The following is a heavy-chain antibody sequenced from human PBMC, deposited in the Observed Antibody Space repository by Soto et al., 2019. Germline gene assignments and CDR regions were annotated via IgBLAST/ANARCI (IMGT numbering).Heavy chain of an antibody. CDR1: GFTFSSYG. Sequence: GGSLRLSCAASGFTFSSYGMHWVRQAPGKGLEWVAVISYDGSNKYYADSVKGRFTISRDNSKNTLYLQMNSLRAEDTAVYYCAKDTLGGAYDFWHGGQGTLVTVSS. J-gene: IGHJ4*02. CDR3: AKDTLGGAYDFWH. D-gene: IGHD3-3*01. V-gene: IGHV3-30*18. CDR2: ISYDGSNK.